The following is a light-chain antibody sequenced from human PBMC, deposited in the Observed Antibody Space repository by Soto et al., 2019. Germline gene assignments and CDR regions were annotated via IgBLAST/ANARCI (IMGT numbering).Light chain of an antibody. CDR2: TAS. Sequence: EIVMTQSPGTLSVSPGERVTLSCRASQSVSSKVAWYQQKPGQAPRLLIFTASLRATGVPARFSGSGSGTEFTLTISRLQSEDFAVYWCQQYYNWPLEYTFGQGTKLEI. CDR1: QSVSSK. V-gene: IGKV3-15*01. CDR3: QQYYNWPLEYT. J-gene: IGKJ2*01.